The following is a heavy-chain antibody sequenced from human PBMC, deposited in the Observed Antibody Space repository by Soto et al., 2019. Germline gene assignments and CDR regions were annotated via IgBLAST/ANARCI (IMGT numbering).Heavy chain of an antibody. D-gene: IGHD4-17*01. J-gene: IGHJ3*02. CDR1: GYSISSYW. Sequence: GESLKISCEGSGYSISSYWIGWVRQMPDKGLEWVGIIYPEDSDLRYSPSFQGQVTISADKSISTAYLQWNNLKASDTAMYYCASINEYGKTRAFDIWGQGTMVTVSS. CDR2: IYPEDSDL. V-gene: IGHV5-51*01. CDR3: ASINEYGKTRAFDI.